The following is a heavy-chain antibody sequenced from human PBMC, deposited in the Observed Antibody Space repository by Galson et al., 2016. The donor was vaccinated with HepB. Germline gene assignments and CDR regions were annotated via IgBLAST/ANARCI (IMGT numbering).Heavy chain of an antibody. J-gene: IGHJ5*02. D-gene: IGHD3-16*01. CDR1: GYIFTTYA. Sequence: SVKVSCKASGYIFTTYAIQWVRQAPGQKIEWLGWIMPGSGTTKYSQKFQDRVTITRDTSASTAYMELSSLTSEDTAVYYCARDYSNMNDVWDWFDPWGQGTLVTVSS. CDR3: ARDYSNMNDVWDWFDP. V-gene: IGHV1-3*01. CDR2: IMPGSGTT.